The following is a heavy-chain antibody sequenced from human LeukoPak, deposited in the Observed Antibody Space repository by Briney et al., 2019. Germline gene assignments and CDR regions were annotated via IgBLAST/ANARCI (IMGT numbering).Heavy chain of an antibody. V-gene: IGHV4-34*01. CDR2: INHSGST. CDR3: ASDGDP. J-gene: IGHJ5*02. Sequence: SETLSLTCAVYGGSFSGYYWSWIRQPPGKGLEWIGEINHSGSTNYNPSLKSRVTISVDTSKNQFSLKLSSVTAADTAVYYCASDGDPSGQGTLVTVSS. CDR1: GGSFSGYY. D-gene: IGHD4-17*01.